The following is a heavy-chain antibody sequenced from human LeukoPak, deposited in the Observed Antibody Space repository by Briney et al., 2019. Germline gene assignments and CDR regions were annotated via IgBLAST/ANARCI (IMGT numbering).Heavy chain of an antibody. Sequence: SVKVSCKASGYTFTSYDISWVRQAPGQGLEWMGGIIPIFGTANYAQKFQGRVTITADESTSTAYMELSSLRSDDTAVYYCARGERNWKYYFDYWGQGTLVTVSS. V-gene: IGHV1-69*13. CDR3: ARGERNWKYYFDY. CDR2: IIPIFGTA. J-gene: IGHJ4*02. CDR1: GYTFTSYD. D-gene: IGHD1-20*01.